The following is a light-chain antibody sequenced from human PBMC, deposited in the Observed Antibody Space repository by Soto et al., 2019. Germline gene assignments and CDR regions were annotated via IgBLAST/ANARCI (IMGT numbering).Light chain of an antibody. Sequence: ESVLTQSPDTLSLSPGERATLSCRASQSVSSNYLAWYQQKPGRAPRLLIYGASTRATGIPDRFSGSGSGTDFTLTVSRLEPEDFAVYYCQQYGSSPWTFGQGTKVEI. CDR2: GAS. CDR1: QSVSSNY. V-gene: IGKV3-20*01. CDR3: QQYGSSPWT. J-gene: IGKJ1*01.